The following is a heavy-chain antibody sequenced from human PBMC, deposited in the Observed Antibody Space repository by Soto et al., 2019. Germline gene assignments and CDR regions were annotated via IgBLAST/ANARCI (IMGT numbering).Heavy chain of an antibody. CDR2: ISGSGGST. CDR3: AKAQPHCSSTSCHHFDY. CDR1: GFTFSSYA. D-gene: IGHD2-2*01. J-gene: IGHJ4*02. V-gene: IGHV3-23*01. Sequence: EVQLLESGGGLVQPGGSLRLSCAASGFTFSSYAMSWVRQAPGKGLEWVSAISGSGGSTYYADSVKGRFTISRDNSKNTLYLQMNSLRAEDTAVYYCAKAQPHCSSTSCHHFDYWGQGTLVTVSS.